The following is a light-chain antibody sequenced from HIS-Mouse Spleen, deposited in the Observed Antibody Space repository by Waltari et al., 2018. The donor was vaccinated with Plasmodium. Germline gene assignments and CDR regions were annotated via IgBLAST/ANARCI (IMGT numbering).Light chain of an antibody. Sequence: DIQMTQSPSTLSASVGDRVTITCRASQSISSWLAWYQQKPGKAPKLLFYKASSLESGVPSRFSGSGSGTEFTLTISSLQPDDFATEYCQQYNSYWTFGQGTKVEIK. CDR3: QQYNSYWT. J-gene: IGKJ1*01. CDR1: QSISSW. CDR2: KAS. V-gene: IGKV1-5*03.